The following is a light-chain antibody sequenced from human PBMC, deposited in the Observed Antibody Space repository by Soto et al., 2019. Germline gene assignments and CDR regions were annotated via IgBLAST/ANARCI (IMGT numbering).Light chain of an antibody. CDR1: QSVSSW. CDR2: DAS. CDR3: QQYSSYPLT. V-gene: IGKV1-5*01. J-gene: IGKJ4*01. Sequence: DIQMTQSPSTLSASVGDRVTITCRASQSVSSWLAWCQQKPGKAPKLLIYDASSLESGFPSRFSGSGSGTEFTLTISSLQPDDFATYFCQQYSSYPLTFGGGTKVDIK.